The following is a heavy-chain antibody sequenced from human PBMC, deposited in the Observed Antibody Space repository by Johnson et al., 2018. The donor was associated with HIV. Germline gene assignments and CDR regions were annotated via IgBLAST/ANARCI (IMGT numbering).Heavy chain of an antibody. J-gene: IGHJ3*02. V-gene: IGHV3-15*05. CDR3: TTGAFHAYDM. CDR1: GFTFPNAW. Sequence: EVQLVESGGGLVKPGGSLRLSCAASGFTFPNAWMHWVRQAPGEGLAWVGRIKSKTDGETIDYAAPVKGRFTISRDDSKNTLYLQMNSLRAEDTAVYYCTTGAFHAYDMWGQGTMVTVSS. CDR2: IKSKTDGETI. D-gene: IGHD2/OR15-2a*01.